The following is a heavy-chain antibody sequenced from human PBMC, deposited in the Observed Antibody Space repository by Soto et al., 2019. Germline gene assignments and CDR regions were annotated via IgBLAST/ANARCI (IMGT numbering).Heavy chain of an antibody. D-gene: IGHD3-10*01. Sequence: QVQLQKSGPGLVKPSETLSLICTVSGASLRSGSYYWSWIRQPPGKGLEWIGYISHSGRTNYDPSLKSRLTMSVDTSQNQFSLQLNSVTAADTAVYYCSYGSSFDYWGQGTLVTVSS. CDR3: SYGSSFDY. J-gene: IGHJ4*02. CDR1: GASLRSGSYY. CDR2: ISHSGRT. V-gene: IGHV4-61*01.